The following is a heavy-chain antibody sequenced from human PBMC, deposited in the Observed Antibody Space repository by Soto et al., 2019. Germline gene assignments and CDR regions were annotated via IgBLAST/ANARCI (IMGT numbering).Heavy chain of an antibody. D-gene: IGHD5-12*01. Sequence: SGPTCEPTQTLTLTCTFSGFSLSTSGVGVGWIRQPPGKALEWLALIYWNDDKRYSPSLKSRLTITKDTSKNQVVLTMTNMDPVDTATYYCAHRDGYNLSYWFDPWGQGTLVTVSS. CDR3: AHRDGYNLSYWFDP. J-gene: IGHJ5*02. V-gene: IGHV2-5*01. CDR1: GFSLSTSGVG. CDR2: IYWNDDK.